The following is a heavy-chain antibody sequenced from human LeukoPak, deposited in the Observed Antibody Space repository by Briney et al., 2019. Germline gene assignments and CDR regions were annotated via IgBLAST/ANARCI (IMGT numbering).Heavy chain of an antibody. J-gene: IGHJ6*02. V-gene: IGHV3-9*01. D-gene: IGHD6-13*01. Sequence: GGSLRLSCAASGFTFDDYAMHWVRQAPGKGLEWVSGISWNSGSIGHADSVKGRFTISRDNAKNSLYLQMNSLRAEDTALYYCAKDRAAARYYYYGMDVWGQGTTVTVSS. CDR2: ISWNSGSI. CDR3: AKDRAAARYYYYGMDV. CDR1: GFTFDDYA.